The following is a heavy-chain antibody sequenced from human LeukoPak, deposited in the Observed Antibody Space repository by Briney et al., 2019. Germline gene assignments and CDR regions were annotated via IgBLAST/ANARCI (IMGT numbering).Heavy chain of an antibody. V-gene: IGHV3-23*01. CDR2: ISNNGCDT. J-gene: IGHJ4*02. D-gene: IGHD5/OR15-5a*01. CDR1: GFTFTTYA. CDR3: AKSMSTFYRGFFDY. Sequence: GGSLRLSCAASGFTFTTYAKSWVRQAPGMWLEWVSSISNNGCDTYYADSVKGRLSISRDNSKNTLYLQINSLRAEDTAMYYCAKSMSTFYRGFFDYWGQGTLVSVSS.